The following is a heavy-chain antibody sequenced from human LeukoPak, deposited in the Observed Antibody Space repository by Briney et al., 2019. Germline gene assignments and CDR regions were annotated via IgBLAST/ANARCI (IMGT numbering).Heavy chain of an antibody. Sequence: SETLSLTCTVSGGSISSFYWSWIRQPPGKGLEWIGYIYYRGSTNYNPSLKSRLTISVDTSKNQFSLKLSSVTAADTAVYYCGRSRHSSSWYWFDPWGQGTLVTVSS. CDR1: GGSISSFY. CDR3: GRSRHSSSWYWFDP. CDR2: IYYRGST. J-gene: IGHJ5*02. V-gene: IGHV4-59*01. D-gene: IGHD6-13*01.